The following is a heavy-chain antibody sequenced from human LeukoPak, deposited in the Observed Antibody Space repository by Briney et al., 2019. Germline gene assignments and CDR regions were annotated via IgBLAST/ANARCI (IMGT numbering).Heavy chain of an antibody. Sequence: SETLSLTCTVSGGSISGTYYWSWIRQPPGKGLEWIGYIYYTGTTGSNPSLKSRVTISLDTSKNQFSLNLSSVTAADTAVYYCARRWVYDKRAFDAWGQGTMVTVSS. V-gene: IGHV4-59*08. CDR2: IYYTGTT. CDR1: GGSISGTYY. CDR3: ARRWVYDKRAFDA. J-gene: IGHJ3*01. D-gene: IGHD3-16*01.